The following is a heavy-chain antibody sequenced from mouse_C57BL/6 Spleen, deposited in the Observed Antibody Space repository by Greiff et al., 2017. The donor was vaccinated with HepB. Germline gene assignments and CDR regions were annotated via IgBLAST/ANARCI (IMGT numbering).Heavy chain of an antibody. V-gene: IGHV1-72*01. CDR3: ARGDYNGSSYYDMDY. CDR1: GYTFTSYW. Sequence: QVQLQQPGAELVKPGASVKLSCKASGYTFTSYWMHWVKQRPGRGLEWIGRIDPNSGGTKYNEKFKSKATLTVDKPSSTAYMQLRSLTSEDSAVYYCARGDYNGSSYYDMDYWGQGTSVTGAS. CDR2: IDPNSGGT. J-gene: IGHJ4*01. D-gene: IGHD1-1*01.